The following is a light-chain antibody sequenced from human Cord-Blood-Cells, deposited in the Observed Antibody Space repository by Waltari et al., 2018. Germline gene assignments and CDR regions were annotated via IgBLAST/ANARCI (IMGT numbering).Light chain of an antibody. V-gene: IGLV2-23*01. Sequence: QSAMTQPASVSGSPGQSITISCTGTSSDVGSYNLFSWYQQHPGKTPKLMIYEGSKRPSGFSNRFSDSKSGNTASLKISGLQAEDEADYYCCSYAGSSTYVFGTGTKVTVL. CDR2: EGS. CDR1: SSDVGSYNL. J-gene: IGLJ1*01. CDR3: CSYAGSSTYV.